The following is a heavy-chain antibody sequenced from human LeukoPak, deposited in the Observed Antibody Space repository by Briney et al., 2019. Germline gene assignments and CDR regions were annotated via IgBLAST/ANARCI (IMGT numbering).Heavy chain of an antibody. CDR1: GFTFSAYS. CDR3: AKDMGVIGHQYFQH. J-gene: IGHJ1*01. V-gene: IGHV3-30-3*01. Sequence: GGSLRLSCAASGFTFSAYSMHWVRKAPGKGLDWVAIISHDGSIKHYADSVKGRFTISRDNSNNTLFLQMDSLRADDAAVYYCAKDMGVIGHQYFQHWGQGTLVTVSS. D-gene: IGHD3-16*01. CDR2: ISHDGSIK.